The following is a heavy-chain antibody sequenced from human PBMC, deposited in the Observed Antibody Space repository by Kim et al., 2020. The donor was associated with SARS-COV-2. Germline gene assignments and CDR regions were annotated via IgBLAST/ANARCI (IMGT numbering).Heavy chain of an antibody. D-gene: IGHD3-10*01. J-gene: IGHJ4*02. CDR2: ISGSGGST. CDR3: AKVSHFMVRGLNDY. CDR1: GFTFSSYA. Sequence: GGSLRLSCVASGFTFSSYAMSWVRQAPGKGLEWVSAISGSGGSTYYADSVKGRFTISRDNSKNTLYLQMNSLRAEDTAVYYCAKVSHFMVRGLNDYWGQGTLVTVSS. V-gene: IGHV3-23*01.